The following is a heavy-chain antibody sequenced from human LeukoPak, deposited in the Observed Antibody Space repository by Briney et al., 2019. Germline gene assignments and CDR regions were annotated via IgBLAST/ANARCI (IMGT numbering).Heavy chain of an antibody. CDR1: GGSISSGGYY. V-gene: IGHV4-61*08. J-gene: IGHJ4*02. Sequence: SQTLSLTCTVSGGSISSGGYYWSWIRQPPGKGLKWIGYIYYSGSTNYNPSLKSRVTISIDTSKNQVSLKLSSVSAADTAVYYCARGYGGNSGHFDYWGQGTLVTVSS. CDR2: IYYSGST. D-gene: IGHD4-23*01. CDR3: ARGYGGNSGHFDY.